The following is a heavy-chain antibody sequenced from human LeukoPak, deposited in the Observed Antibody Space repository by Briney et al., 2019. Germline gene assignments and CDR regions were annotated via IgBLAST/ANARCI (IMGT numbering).Heavy chain of an antibody. CDR3: ARDLGYYRADY. CDR1: GFTFSSYW. J-gene: IGHJ4*02. D-gene: IGHD1-26*01. Sequence: GGSLRLSCAAPGFTFSSYWMSCVRQAPGKGLEWVANIKGDGSDNHYVDSVRGRFTISRDNAKNSLYLQMNSLRAEDTAVYYCARDLGYYRADYWGQGTLVTVSS. CDR2: IKGDGSDN. V-gene: IGHV3-7*04.